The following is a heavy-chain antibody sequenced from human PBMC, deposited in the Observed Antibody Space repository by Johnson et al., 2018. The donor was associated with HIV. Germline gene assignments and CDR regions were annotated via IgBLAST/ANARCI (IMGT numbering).Heavy chain of an antibody. CDR3: ARSRNYACDI. Sequence: VQLVESGGGVVQPRGSLRLSCVSSGFAFSSYGMHWVRQAPGKGLEWVSSISDGSTYYADSVKGRFTMSRDNAKNSMFLQMNSLRADDTAVYYCARSRNYACDIWGQGTMVTVSS. CDR2: ISDGST. V-gene: IGHV3-21*01. CDR1: GFAFSSYG. D-gene: IGHD1-1*01. J-gene: IGHJ3*02.